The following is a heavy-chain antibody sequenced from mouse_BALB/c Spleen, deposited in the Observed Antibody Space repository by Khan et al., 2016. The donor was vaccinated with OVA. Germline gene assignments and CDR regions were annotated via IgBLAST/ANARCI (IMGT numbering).Heavy chain of an antibody. CDR3: ARIAI. CDR2: LDSNGGSP. D-gene: IGHD2-12*01. J-gene: IGHJ2*01. Sequence: EVQGVESGGGIVQPGGSLKRSCAASRLHISSYGMSSVRQTPDKRLELVETLDSNGGSPDSPDSVKRRFTLSGANAKNAMYLQMRSRRAEVTAMYYCARIAIWGQGTTLTVSS. CDR1: RLHISSYG. V-gene: IGHV5-6-3*01.